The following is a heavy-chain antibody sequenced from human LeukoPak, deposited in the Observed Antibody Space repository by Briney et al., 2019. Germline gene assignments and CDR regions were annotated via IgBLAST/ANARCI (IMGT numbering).Heavy chain of an antibody. Sequence: SETLSLTCTVSGGSISDYYWSWIRQPPGKGLEWIGYIYNSGSTNYNPSLKSRISISVDTSKNQFSLKLSSVNAADTAVYYCARGDYGGNFANDAFDIWGQGTMVTVSS. V-gene: IGHV4-59*01. D-gene: IGHD4-23*01. J-gene: IGHJ3*02. CDR1: GGSISDYY. CDR3: ARGDYGGNFANDAFDI. CDR2: IYNSGST.